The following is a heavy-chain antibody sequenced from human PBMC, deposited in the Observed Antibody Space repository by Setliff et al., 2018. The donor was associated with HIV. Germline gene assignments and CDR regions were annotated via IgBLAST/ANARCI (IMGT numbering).Heavy chain of an antibody. CDR1: GGSFSGYY. Sequence: KPSETLSLTCAVYGGSFSGYYWTWIRQPPGKGLEWIGEINHSGRSKYNPSLKSRVTMSVDTAKNQFSLKLNSETAADTAVYYCARDHGGTMVRGLIRYYYYYYMDVWGQGTTVTVSS. CDR2: INHSGRS. J-gene: IGHJ6*03. V-gene: IGHV4-34*01. CDR3: ARDHGGTMVRGLIRYYYYYYMDV. D-gene: IGHD3-10*01.